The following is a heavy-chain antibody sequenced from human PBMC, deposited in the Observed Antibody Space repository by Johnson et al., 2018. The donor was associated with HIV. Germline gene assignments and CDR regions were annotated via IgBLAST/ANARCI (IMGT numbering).Heavy chain of an antibody. CDR1: GFTFSSYG. CDR2: ISYDGSRL. V-gene: IGHV3-30*03. CDR3: ARTSCNGARCLGYDPFDV. Sequence: QMQLVESGGGVVQPGRSLRLSCAASGFTFSSYGMHWVRQAPGKGLEWVAVISYDGSRLTYADSVKGRFTIARDNAKNTLYLELKSLRSEDTAVYYCARTSCNGARCLGYDPFDVWGQGAMVTVSS. D-gene: IGHD2-8*01. J-gene: IGHJ3*01.